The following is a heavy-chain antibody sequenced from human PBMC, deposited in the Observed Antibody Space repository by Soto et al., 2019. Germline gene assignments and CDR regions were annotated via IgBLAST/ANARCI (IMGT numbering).Heavy chain of an antibody. CDR3: ARDMVAARPDYYYYYGMDV. V-gene: IGHV1-46*01. D-gene: IGHD6-6*01. Sequence: ASLKVSCKASGYTFTSYYMHWVRQAPGQGLEWMGIINPSGGSTSYAQKFQGRVTMTRDTSTSTVYMELSSLRSEDTAVYYCARDMVAARPDYYYYYGMDVWGQGTTVTVSS. CDR1: GYTFTSYY. CDR2: INPSGGST. J-gene: IGHJ6*02.